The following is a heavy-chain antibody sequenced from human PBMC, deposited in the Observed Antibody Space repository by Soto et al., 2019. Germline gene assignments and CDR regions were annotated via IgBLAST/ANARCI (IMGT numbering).Heavy chain of an antibody. J-gene: IGHJ4*02. V-gene: IGHV1-69*13. CDR3: ARALERSSYCGGDCPSGC. Sequence: SVKVSCKASGGTFSSYAISWVRQAKGQGLEWMGGIIPIFGTANYAQKFQGRVTITADESTSTAYMELSSLRSEDTAVYYCARALERSSYCGGDCPSGCWGQGTLVTVSS. CDR1: GGTFSSYA. D-gene: IGHD2-21*02. CDR2: IIPIFGTA.